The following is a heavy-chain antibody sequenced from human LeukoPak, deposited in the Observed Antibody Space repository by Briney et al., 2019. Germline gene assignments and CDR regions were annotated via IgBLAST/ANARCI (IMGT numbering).Heavy chain of an antibody. CDR3: AREPGGSYSH. CDR2: INGDGSST. V-gene: IGHV3-74*01. Sequence: GGSLRLSCAASGFTFSRFWMHWVRQAPGKGLVWVSRINGDGSSTNYADSVKGRFTISRDNAKNTLYLQMNSLRAEDTAVYYCAREPGGSYSHWGQGTLVTVSS. D-gene: IGHD1-26*01. J-gene: IGHJ4*02. CDR1: GFTFSRFW.